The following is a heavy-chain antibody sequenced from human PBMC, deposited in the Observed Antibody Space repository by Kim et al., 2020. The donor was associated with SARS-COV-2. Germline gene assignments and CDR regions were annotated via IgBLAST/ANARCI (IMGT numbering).Heavy chain of an antibody. J-gene: IGHJ5*02. V-gene: IGHV4-59*01. CDR1: GGSISSYY. CDR2: IYYSGST. CDR3: ARVIRGSGWFDP. D-gene: IGHD2-15*01. Sequence: SETLSLTCTVSGGSISSYYWSWIRQPPGKGLEWIGYIYYSGSTNYNPSLKSRVTISVDTSKNQFSLKLSSVTAADTAVYYCARVIRGSGWFDPWGQGTLVTVSS.